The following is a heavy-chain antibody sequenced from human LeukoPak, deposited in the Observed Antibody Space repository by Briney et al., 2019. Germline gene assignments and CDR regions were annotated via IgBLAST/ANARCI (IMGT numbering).Heavy chain of an antibody. J-gene: IGHJ4*02. CDR2: INPNSGGT. CDR3: ARGRVGDYFDS. D-gene: IGHD2-15*01. CDR1: GYTFPDYF. V-gene: IGHV1-2*02. Sequence: ASVKVSCKASGYTFPDYFMHWERQAPGQGLEWMGWINPNSGGTSYAQKFQGRVTMTRDTSVTTAYMDLGRLRSDDTAFYYCARGRVGDYFDSWGQGTLVTVSS.